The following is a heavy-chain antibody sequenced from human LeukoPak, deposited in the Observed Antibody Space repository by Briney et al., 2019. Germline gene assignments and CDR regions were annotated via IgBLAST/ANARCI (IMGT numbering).Heavy chain of an antibody. Sequence: GGSLRLSCAGSGFTFCSFEMTWVGQAPGKGLEGVSAISGSGDSTYYADSVKGRFTISRHNHKNTLHLQMNSIGAEDTAVYYCARSFWNDLEYYYNGLDVWGQGTTVTVSS. CDR2: ISGSGDST. CDR1: GFTFCSFE. CDR3: ARSFWNDLEYYYNGLDV. J-gene: IGHJ6*02. D-gene: IGHD1-1*01. V-gene: IGHV3-23*01.